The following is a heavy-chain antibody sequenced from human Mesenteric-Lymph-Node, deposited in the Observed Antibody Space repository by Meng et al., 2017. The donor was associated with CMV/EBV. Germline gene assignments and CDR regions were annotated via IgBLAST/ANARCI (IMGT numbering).Heavy chain of an antibody. CDR2: ISSSGSTI. D-gene: IGHD4/OR15-4a*01. V-gene: IGHV3-11*04. CDR3: ARDPLGGGATSVDY. J-gene: IGHJ4*02. CDR1: GFTFSDYY. Sequence: GESLKISCAASGFTFSDYYMSWIRQAPGKGLEWVSYISSSGSTIYYADSVKGRFTISRDNAKNSLYLQMNSLRAEDTAVYYCARDPLGGGATSVDYWGQGTLVTVSS.